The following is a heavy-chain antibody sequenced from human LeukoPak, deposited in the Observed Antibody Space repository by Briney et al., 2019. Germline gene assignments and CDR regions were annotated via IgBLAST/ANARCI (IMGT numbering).Heavy chain of an antibody. CDR1: GGSISSSNW. CDR3: ARHDIVVVPAAPSGFDP. D-gene: IGHD2-2*01. V-gene: IGHV4-4*02. CDR2: IYHSEST. J-gene: IGHJ5*02. Sequence: SGTLSLTCAVSGGSISSSNWWSWVRQPPGKGLEWIGEIYHSESTNYDPSLKSRVTISVDKSKNQFSLKLSSVTAADTAVYYCARHDIVVVPAAPSGFDPWGQGTLVTVSS.